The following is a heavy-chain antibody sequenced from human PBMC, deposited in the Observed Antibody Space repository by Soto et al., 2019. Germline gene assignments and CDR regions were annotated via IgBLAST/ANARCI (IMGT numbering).Heavy chain of an antibody. Sequence: EVQLVESGGGLVQPGGSLRLSCAASGFTFSSYWMSWVRQAPGKGLEWVANIKQDGSEKYYVDSVKGRFTISRDNAKNSLYLQMNSLRAEDTAVYYCARDFLSEYSSGWYDYGMDVWGQGTTVTVSS. CDR2: IKQDGSEK. V-gene: IGHV3-7*05. J-gene: IGHJ6*02. CDR3: ARDFLSEYSSGWYDYGMDV. D-gene: IGHD6-19*01. CDR1: GFTFSSYW.